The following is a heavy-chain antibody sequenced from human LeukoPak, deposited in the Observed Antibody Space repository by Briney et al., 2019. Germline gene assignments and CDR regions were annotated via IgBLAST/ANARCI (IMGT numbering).Heavy chain of an antibody. CDR3: ARDPRGDITGTTFDR. J-gene: IGHJ5*02. CDR2: VSYSGST. D-gene: IGHD1-20*01. CDR1: GGSITSGRYY. Sequence: PSETLSLTCTLSGGSITSGRYYWTWIRQRPQRGLEWIGYVSYSGSTNYNSSLKSRLTISADTSKNQFYLRLTSVTAADTAVYYCARDPRGDITGTTFDRWGQGTLVTVSS. V-gene: IGHV4-31*03.